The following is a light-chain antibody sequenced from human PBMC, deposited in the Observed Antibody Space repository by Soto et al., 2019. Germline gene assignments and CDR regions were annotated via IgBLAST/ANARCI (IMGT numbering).Light chain of an antibody. J-gene: IGLJ1*01. CDR1: SSNIGNNY. CDR2: DNN. V-gene: IGLV1-51*01. Sequence: VTSSCSGSSSNIGNNYVSWYQQLPGTAPKLLIYDNNKRPSGIPDRFSGSKSGTSATLGITGLQAGDEADYYCQSYDSSLRALYVFGTGTKVTV. CDR3: QSYDSSLRALYV.